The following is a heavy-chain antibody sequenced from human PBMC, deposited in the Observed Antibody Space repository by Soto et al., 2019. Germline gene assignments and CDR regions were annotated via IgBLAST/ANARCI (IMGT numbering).Heavy chain of an antibody. D-gene: IGHD3-10*01. Sequence: EASVKVSCKASGYTFTSYAMHWVRQAPGQRLEWIGWIDTGNGDTNYAQKFQGRVTITADKSTSTAYMELSSLGSEDTAVYYCARGYYGSGSYYNGWFDPWGQGTLVTVSS. V-gene: IGHV1-3*04. J-gene: IGHJ5*02. CDR2: IDTGNGDT. CDR1: GYTFTSYA. CDR3: ARGYYGSGSYYNGWFDP.